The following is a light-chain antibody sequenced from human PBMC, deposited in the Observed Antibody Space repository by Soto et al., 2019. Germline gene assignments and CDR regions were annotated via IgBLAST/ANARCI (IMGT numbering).Light chain of an antibody. CDR3: QSYDSSLSGYV. CDR1: SSNIGAGYD. V-gene: IGLV1-40*01. CDR2: GNS. Sequence: QSVLTQPPSVSGAPGQRVTICCTGSSSNIGAGYDVHWYQQLPGTAPKLLIYGNSNRPSGVPDRFSGSKSGTSASLAITGLQAEDEADYYGQSYDSSLSGYVFGTGTKLTVL. J-gene: IGLJ1*01.